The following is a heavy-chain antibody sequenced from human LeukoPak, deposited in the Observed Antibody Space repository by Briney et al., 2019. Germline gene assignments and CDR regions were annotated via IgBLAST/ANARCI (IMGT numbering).Heavy chain of an antibody. V-gene: IGHV3-11*04. Sequence: GGSLRLSCAASGSGFTFNNYWMHWVRQAPGKGLEWVSYISSSGSTIYYADSVKGRFTISRDSAKNSVYLQMNSLRAEDTAVYYCAREHLGVAAADYWGQGTLVTVSS. J-gene: IGHJ4*02. CDR2: ISSSGSTI. CDR3: AREHLGVAAADY. D-gene: IGHD6-19*01. CDR1: GSGFTFNNYW.